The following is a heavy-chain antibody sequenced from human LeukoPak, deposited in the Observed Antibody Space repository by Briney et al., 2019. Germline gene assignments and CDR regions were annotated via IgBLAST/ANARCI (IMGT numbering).Heavy chain of an antibody. D-gene: IGHD5/OR15-5a*01. CDR3: TTHFPVSTFY. V-gene: IGHV3-15*01. CDR2: IKSKTDGGTT. J-gene: IGHJ4*02. Sequence: GGSLRLSCAASGFTFSSYEMNWVRQAPGKGLEWVGHIKSKTDGGTTDYAAPVKGRFTISRDDSKNTLYLQMNSLKTEGTAVYYCTTHFPVSTFYWGQGTLVTVSS. CDR1: GFTFSSYE.